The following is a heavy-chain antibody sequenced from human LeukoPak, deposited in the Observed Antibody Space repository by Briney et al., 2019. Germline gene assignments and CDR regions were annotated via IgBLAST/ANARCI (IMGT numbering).Heavy chain of an antibody. CDR2: MYYSGST. V-gene: IGHV4-61*01. D-gene: IGHD3-22*01. CDR1: GGSVSSASYY. J-gene: IGHJ3*01. CDR3: VREAATDYYDSSGYYRQTEVFDA. Sequence: SETLSLTCTVSGGSVSSASYYWSWIRQPPGKGLEWIGNMYYSGSTYYNPSLKSRVTISVDTSKNQFSLKLRSVTAADTAVYYCVREAATDYYDSSGYYRQTEVFDAWGQGTMVTVSS.